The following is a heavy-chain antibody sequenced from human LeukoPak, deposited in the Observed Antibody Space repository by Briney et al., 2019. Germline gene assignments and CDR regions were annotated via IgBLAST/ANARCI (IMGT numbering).Heavy chain of an antibody. J-gene: IGHJ4*02. CDR1: GGSFSGYY. CDR2: INHSGST. V-gene: IGHV4-34*01. Sequence: SETLSLTCAVYGGSFSGYYWSWIRQPPGKGLEWIGEINHSGSTNYNPSLKSRVTITVDTSKNQFSLKLSSVTAADTAVYYCARGSRMSSWYWGQGTLVTVSS. CDR3: ARGSRMSSWY. D-gene: IGHD6-13*01.